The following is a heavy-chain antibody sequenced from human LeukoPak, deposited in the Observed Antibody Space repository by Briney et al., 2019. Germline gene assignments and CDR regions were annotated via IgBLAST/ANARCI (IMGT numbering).Heavy chain of an antibody. CDR2: ISVSTGNT. V-gene: IGHV1-18*01. Sequence: ASVKVSCKASGYAFSRLGISWVRQAPGQGLEFMGWISVSTGNTNYAQKLQGRVTVTTDTSTDTAYMELRSLSSDDTALYFCVREVGSTRVEFAFWGQGTLVTVSS. CDR1: GYAFSRLG. CDR3: VREVGSTRVEFAF. J-gene: IGHJ4*02. D-gene: IGHD1-26*01.